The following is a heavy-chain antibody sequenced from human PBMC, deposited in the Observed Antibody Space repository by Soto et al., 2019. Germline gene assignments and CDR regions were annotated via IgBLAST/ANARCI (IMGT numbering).Heavy chain of an antibody. CDR3: ARSRDSSTYYYPFAFDI. CDR1: GFTFSNYA. D-gene: IGHD3-22*01. Sequence: EVQLLESGGDLVQPGGSLRLSCAASGFTFSNYAMTWVRQAPGKGLEWVSAISGTSDGTDSADSVKGRFTISRDNSRNTLFLQMNSLRVEDTAMYYCARSRDSSTYYYPFAFDIWGRGTMVTVSS. CDR2: ISGTSDGT. J-gene: IGHJ3*02. V-gene: IGHV3-23*01.